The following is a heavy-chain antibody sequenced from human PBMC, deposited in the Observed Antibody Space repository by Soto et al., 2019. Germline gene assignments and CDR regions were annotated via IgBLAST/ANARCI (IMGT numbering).Heavy chain of an antibody. D-gene: IGHD4-17*01. Sequence: PSETLSLTCTVSGGSISSYYWSWIRQPPGKGLEWIGYIYYSGSTNYNPSLKSRVTISVDTSKNQFSLKLSSVTAADTAVYYCARAKTTVTTDDAFDIWGQGTTVTVSS. CDR3: ARAKTTVTTDDAFDI. CDR2: IYYSGST. V-gene: IGHV4-59*01. CDR1: GGSISSYY. J-gene: IGHJ3*02.